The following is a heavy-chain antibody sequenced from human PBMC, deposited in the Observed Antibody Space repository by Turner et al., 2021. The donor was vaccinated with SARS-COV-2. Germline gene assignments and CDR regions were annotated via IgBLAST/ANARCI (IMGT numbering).Heavy chain of an antibody. CDR2: IYHSGST. V-gene: IGHV4-34*01. J-gene: IGHJ5*02. Sequence: QVQLQQWGAGLLKPSETLSLTCGVYGGSFSGYYWSWIRQRPGKGLEWIGEIYHSGSTNYNPSLKSRVTISVDTSKNQFSLKLSSVTAADTALYYCARSWGGILTGYSFDPWGQGTLVTVSS. CDR3: ARSWGGILTGYSFDP. CDR1: GGSFSGYY. D-gene: IGHD3-9*01.